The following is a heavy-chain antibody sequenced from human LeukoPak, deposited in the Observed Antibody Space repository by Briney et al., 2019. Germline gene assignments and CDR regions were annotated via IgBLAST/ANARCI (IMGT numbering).Heavy chain of an antibody. CDR1: GGSISSSNW. Sequence: SETLSLTCAVSGGSISSSNWWSWVRQPPGKGLEWIGEIYHSGSTNYNPSLKSRVTISVDKSKNQFSLKLSSVPAADTAVYYCARGPSVTTRDYYYYYGMDVGGQGTTVTVPS. D-gene: IGHD4-17*01. J-gene: IGHJ6*02. V-gene: IGHV4-4*02. CDR2: IYHSGST. CDR3: ARGPSVTTRDYYYYYGMDV.